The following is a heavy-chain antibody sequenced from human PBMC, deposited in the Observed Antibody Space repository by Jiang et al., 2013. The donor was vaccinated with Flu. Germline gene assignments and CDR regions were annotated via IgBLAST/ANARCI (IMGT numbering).Heavy chain of an antibody. D-gene: IGHD1/OR15-1a*01. CDR2: IYYSGST. Sequence: SLTCTLSGGSISSSGYYWGWIRQPPGKGLEWIGSIYYSGSTYYNPSLKSRVTISLDTSKNQFSLKLSSVTAADTAVYYCARLGGTSFLTTDYWGLGTLVTVSS. CDR1: GGSISSSGYY. J-gene: IGHJ4*02. CDR3: ARLGGTSFLTTDY. V-gene: IGHV4-39*01.